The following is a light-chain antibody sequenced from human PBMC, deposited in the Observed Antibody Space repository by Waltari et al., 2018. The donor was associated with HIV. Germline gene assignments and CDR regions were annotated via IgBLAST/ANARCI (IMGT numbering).Light chain of an antibody. CDR2: SNK. CDR1: SSNIGSNA. J-gene: IGLJ1*01. CDR3: AAWDDSLNGYYV. Sequence: QSVLTQPPSASGTPGQRVSISCSGSSSNIGSNAANWYQQLPGTAPKLLIYSNKPRPAGGPDRFSGSKSGTSASLAISGLQSEDEADYYCAAWDDSLNGYYVFGTGTKVTVL. V-gene: IGLV1-44*01.